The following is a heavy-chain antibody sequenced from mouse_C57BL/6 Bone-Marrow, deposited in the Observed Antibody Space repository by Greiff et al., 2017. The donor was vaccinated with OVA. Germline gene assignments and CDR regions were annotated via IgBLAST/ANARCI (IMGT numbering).Heavy chain of an antibody. Sequence: QVQLKQSGPGLVQPSQSLSITCTVSGFSLTSYGVHWVRQSPGKGLEWLGVIWSGGSTDYNAAFISRLSISKDNSKSQVFFKMNSLQADDTAIYYCARRDSSGYAAWFAYWGQGTLVTVSA. D-gene: IGHD3-2*02. CDR3: ARRDSSGYAAWFAY. CDR2: IWSGGST. V-gene: IGHV2-2*01. J-gene: IGHJ3*01. CDR1: GFSLTSYG.